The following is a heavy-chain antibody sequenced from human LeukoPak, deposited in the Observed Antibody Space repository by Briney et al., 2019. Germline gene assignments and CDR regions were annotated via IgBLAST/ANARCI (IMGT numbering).Heavy chain of an antibody. CDR1: GFTFDDYA. CDR2: INWNSGNK. D-gene: IGHD5-24*01. V-gene: IGHV3-9*01. Sequence: GGSLRLSCAGSGFTFDDYAMHWDRQVPGKGLEWVSGINWNSGNKGYADSVKGRFTISRDNAKNSLHLQMNRLRGDDTALYYCAKDRRDGYNYGRKADAFDMWGQGTMVTVSS. CDR3: AKDRRDGYNYGRKADAFDM. J-gene: IGHJ3*02.